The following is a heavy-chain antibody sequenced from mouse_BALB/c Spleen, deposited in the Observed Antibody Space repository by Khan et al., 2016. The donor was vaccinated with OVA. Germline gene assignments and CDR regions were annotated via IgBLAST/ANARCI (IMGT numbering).Heavy chain of an antibody. CDR2: INPRSSYT. CDR1: GYTSTSNT. D-gene: IGHD2-14*01. V-gene: IGHV1-4*01. Sequence: VQLQQSGAELARPGASVKMSCKASGYTSTSNTMHWVKQRPGQGLEWIGYINPRSSYTNYNQKFKDKATLTADKYYNTAYIQLRSLTSECSAVYYCERRTTGYAMDYWGQGTSVTVSS. CDR3: ERRTTGYAMDY. J-gene: IGHJ4*01.